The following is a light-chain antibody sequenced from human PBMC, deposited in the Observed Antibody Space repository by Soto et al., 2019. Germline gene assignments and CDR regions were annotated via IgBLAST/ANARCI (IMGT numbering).Light chain of an antibody. CDR3: SSYTTTATLEV. V-gene: IGLV2-14*01. Sequence: QSALTQPASVSGSPGQSIIISCTGTSSDVGGYNYVSWYQHHPGKAPKLMIYEVSNRPSGVSNRFSGSKSGNTASLTISGLQGEDEADYYCSSYTTTATLEVFGTGTKLTVL. J-gene: IGLJ1*01. CDR1: SSDVGGYNY. CDR2: EVS.